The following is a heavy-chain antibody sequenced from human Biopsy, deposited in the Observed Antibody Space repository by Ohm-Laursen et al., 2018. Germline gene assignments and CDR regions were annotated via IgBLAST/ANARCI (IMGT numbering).Heavy chain of an antibody. J-gene: IGHJ3*02. CDR2: INHRGFT. CDR3: AKNLAVSSYALDI. D-gene: IGHD2/OR15-2a*01. CDR1: AGSLSGYY. Sequence: SDTLSLTCAVYAGSLSGYYWNWIRQSPGKGLEWIGEINHRGFTSNNPSLKSRVTISVDTSKNQFSLKLGSVTAADTAVYYCAKNLAVSSYALDIWGQGTMVTVSS. V-gene: IGHV4-34*01.